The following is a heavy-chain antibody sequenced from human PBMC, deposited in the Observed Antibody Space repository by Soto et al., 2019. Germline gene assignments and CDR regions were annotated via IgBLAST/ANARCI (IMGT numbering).Heavy chain of an antibody. D-gene: IGHD3-16*02. V-gene: IGHV3-33*01. Sequence: GGSLRLSCAASGFTFSSYGMHWVRQAPGKGLEWVAVIWYDGSNKYYADSVKGRFTISRDNSKNTLYLKMNNLRAEETAVYYCAREEPQELSFNYWGQGTLVTVSS. J-gene: IGHJ4*02. CDR3: AREEPQELSFNY. CDR2: IWYDGSNK. CDR1: GFTFSSYG.